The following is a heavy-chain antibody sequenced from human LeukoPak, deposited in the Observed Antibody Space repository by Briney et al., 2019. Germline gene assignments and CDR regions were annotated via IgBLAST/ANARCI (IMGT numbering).Heavy chain of an antibody. J-gene: IGHJ6*02. CDR2: MNPNSGNT. CDR1: GYTFTSYD. D-gene: IGHD6-13*01. V-gene: IGHV1-8*01. CDR3: ARGSPGIFDREDYYYYGMDV. Sequence: GASVKVSCKASGYTFTSYDINWVRQATGQGLEWMGWMNPNSGNTGYAQKFQGRVTMTRNTSISTAYMELSSLRSEDTAVYYCARGSPGIFDREDYYYYGMDVWAKGPRSPSP.